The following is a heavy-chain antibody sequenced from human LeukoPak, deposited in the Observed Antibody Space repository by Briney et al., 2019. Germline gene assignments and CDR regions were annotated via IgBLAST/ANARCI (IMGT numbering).Heavy chain of an antibody. D-gene: IGHD6-19*01. CDR3: AFNPRGVAGTDYFDY. CDR1: GFTFSSYR. V-gene: IGHV3-23*01. J-gene: IGHJ4*02. Sequence: GGSLRLSCAASGFTFSSYRMSWVRQAPGKGLEWVSTIGGSGGTTYYADSVKGRFSISRDNSKNTLYLQMNSLRAEDTAVYYCAFNPRGVAGTDYFDYWGQGTLVTVSS. CDR2: IGGSGGTT.